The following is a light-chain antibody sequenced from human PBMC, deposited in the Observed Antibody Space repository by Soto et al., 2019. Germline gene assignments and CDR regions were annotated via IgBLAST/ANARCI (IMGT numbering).Light chain of an antibody. V-gene: IGLV1-47*01. Sequence: QSVLTQPPSASGTPGQRVTISCSGSSSNIGSNYVYCYQQLPGTAPKLLIYRNNQRPSGVPDRFSGSKSGTSASLAISGLRSEDEADYYCAAWDDSLSGFVVFGGGTQLTVL. CDR3: AAWDDSLSGFVV. J-gene: IGLJ2*01. CDR1: SSNIGSNY. CDR2: RNN.